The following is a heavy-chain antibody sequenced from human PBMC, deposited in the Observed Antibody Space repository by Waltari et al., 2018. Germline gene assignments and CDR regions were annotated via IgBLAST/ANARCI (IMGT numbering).Heavy chain of an antibody. V-gene: IGHV1-24*01. CDR2: FEPEDGET. CDR1: GSTLPESS. D-gene: IGHD2-21*01. Sequence: QVQLVQSGAEVKKHGASLKLSSKVSGSTLPESSMHWVRQAPGKGLEWMGGFEPEDGETIYAQKFQGRVTMTEDTSTDTAYMELSSLRSEDTAVYYCATDPDIWAPRWGQGTLVTVSS. J-gene: IGHJ4*02. CDR3: ATDPDIWAPR.